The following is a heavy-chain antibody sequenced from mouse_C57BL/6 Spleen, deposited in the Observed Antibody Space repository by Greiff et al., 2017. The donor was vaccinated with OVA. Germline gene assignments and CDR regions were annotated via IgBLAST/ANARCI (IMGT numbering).Heavy chain of an antibody. V-gene: IGHV2-6-1*01. Sequence: QVQLQQSGPGLVAPSQSLSITCTVSGFSLTSYGVHWVRQPPGKGLEWLVVIWSDGSTTYNSALKSRLSISKDNSKSQVFLKMNSLQTDDTAMYYCARHRGYYYGSSYDWYFDVWGTGTTVTVSS. CDR3: ARHRGYYYGSSYDWYFDV. J-gene: IGHJ1*03. CDR2: IWSDGST. D-gene: IGHD1-1*01. CDR1: GFSLTSYG.